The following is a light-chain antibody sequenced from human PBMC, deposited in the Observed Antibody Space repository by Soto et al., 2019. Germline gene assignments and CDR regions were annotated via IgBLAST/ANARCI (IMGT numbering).Light chain of an antibody. CDR3: SSFRSSSTSYV. Sequence: QSALTQPASVSGSPGLSITISCTGTSRDFGDSNYVSWYQQHPGKAPKLVIYDVSNRPSGVSNRFSGSKSANTASPTISGLQAEDEADYYCSSFRSSSTSYVFGTGTKVTVL. J-gene: IGLJ1*01. CDR1: SRDFGDSNY. CDR2: DVS. V-gene: IGLV2-14*03.